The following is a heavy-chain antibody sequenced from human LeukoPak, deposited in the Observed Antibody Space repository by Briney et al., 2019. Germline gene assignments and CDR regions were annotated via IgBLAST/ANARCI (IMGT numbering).Heavy chain of an antibody. CDR1: GFTFSSYW. V-gene: IGHV3-7*01. CDR3: ARVVGAGYQLLRYYYYYMDV. J-gene: IGHJ6*03. D-gene: IGHD2-2*01. Sequence: GGSLRPSCAASGFTFSSYWMSWVRQAPGKGLEWVANIKQDGSEKYYVDSVKGRFTISRDNAKNSLYLQMNSLRAEDTAVYYCARVVGAGYQLLRYYYYYMDVWGKGTTVTVSS. CDR2: IKQDGSEK.